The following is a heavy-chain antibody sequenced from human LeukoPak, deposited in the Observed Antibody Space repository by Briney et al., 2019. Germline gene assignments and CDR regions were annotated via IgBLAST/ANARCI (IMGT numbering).Heavy chain of an antibody. CDR2: IWYDGSNK. CDR1: GFTFSSYG. CDR3: SSTTRYYYYYGMDV. Sequence: GGSLRLSCAASGFTFSSYGMHWVRQAPGKGLEWVAVIWYDGSNKYYADSVKGRFTISRDNSKKTLYLQMNSLRAEGTAVYYCSSTTRYYYYYGMDVWGKGTTVTVSS. D-gene: IGHD2-2*01. J-gene: IGHJ6*04. V-gene: IGHV3-33*01.